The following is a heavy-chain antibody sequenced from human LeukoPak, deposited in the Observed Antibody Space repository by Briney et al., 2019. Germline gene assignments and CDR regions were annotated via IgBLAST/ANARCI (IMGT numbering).Heavy chain of an antibody. D-gene: IGHD2-8*02. Sequence: ASVKVSCKVSGYTLTELSMHWVRQAPGKGLEWMGGFDPEDGETIYAQKFQGRVTITADESTSTAYMELSSLRSEDTAVYYCASPTGGAGVFDYWGQGTLVTVSS. V-gene: IGHV1-24*01. J-gene: IGHJ4*02. CDR1: GYTLTELS. CDR3: ASPTGGAGVFDY. CDR2: FDPEDGET.